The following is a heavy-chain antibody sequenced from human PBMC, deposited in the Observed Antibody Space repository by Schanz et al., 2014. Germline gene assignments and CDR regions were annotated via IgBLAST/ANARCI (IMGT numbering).Heavy chain of an antibody. D-gene: IGHD3-3*01. J-gene: IGHJ4*02. Sequence: DVQLVESGGGLVQSGGSLRLSCAASGFTFGNFFMSWVRQAPGKGLELVANIKQDGIEKYYVDSVKGRFTISRDNAKNSLYLQMNSLTADDTAVYYCARDKGGYYPFDYWGRGTLVTVSS. V-gene: IGHV3-7*01. CDR2: IKQDGIEK. CDR1: GFTFGNFF. CDR3: ARDKGGYYPFDY.